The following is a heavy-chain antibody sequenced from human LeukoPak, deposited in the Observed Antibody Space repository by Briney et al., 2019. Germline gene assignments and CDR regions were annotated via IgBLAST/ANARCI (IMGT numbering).Heavy chain of an antibody. CDR2: INPIGGTT. CDR3: ARGRGRWFGESLGNEDI. CDR1: GYTFTSDY. V-gene: IGHV1-46*01. J-gene: IGHJ3*02. Sequence: ASVKVSCKASGYTFTSDYIHWVRQAPGQGLDWMGIINPIGGTTVYAQKFQGRVTMTRDTSTSTVYMELSSLRSEDTAVYYCARGRGRWFGESLGNEDIWGQGTMVTVSS. D-gene: IGHD3-10*01.